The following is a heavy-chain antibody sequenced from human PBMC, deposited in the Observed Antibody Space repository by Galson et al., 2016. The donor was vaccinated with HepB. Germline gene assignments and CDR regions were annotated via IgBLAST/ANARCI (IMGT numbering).Heavy chain of an antibody. V-gene: IGHV3-23*01. D-gene: IGHD3-16*02. CDR1: RLTFSGFA. J-gene: IGHJ4*02. CDR2: ISGSGGGT. Sequence: SLRLSCADSRLTFSGFAMTWVRQAPGKGLEWVSVISGSGGGTYYADSVKGRFTNFRDNSKNTLYLQMHSLRADDTAVYYCARPRTFGGVIVQFDYWGQGTLVTVSA. CDR3: ARPRTFGGVIVQFDY.